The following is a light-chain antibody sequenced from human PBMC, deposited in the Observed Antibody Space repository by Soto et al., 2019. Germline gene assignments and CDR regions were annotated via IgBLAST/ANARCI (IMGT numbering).Light chain of an antibody. CDR1: QSLLDSDDGNTY. J-gene: IGKJ2*01. V-gene: IGKV2-30*01. CDR2: KVS. CDR3: MQGTHWLFT. Sequence: DLVMTQTPLSLPVTPGEPASISCRSSQSLLDSDDGNTYLNWFLQRPGQSPRRLIYKVSNRDSGVPDRFSGSGSGTDFTLEISRVEAEDVGIYYCMQGTHWLFTFGQGTKLEIK.